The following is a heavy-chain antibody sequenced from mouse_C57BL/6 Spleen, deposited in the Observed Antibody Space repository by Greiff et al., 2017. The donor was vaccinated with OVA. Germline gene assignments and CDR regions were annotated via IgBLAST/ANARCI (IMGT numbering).Heavy chain of an antibody. J-gene: IGHJ2*01. D-gene: IGHD1-1*01. CDR3: ARHERDYGSSHYFDY. CDR2: ISSGGSYT. CDR1: GFTFSSYG. V-gene: IGHV5-6*01. Sequence: EVKLVESGGDLVKPGGSLKLSCAASGFTFSSYGMSWVRQTPDKRLEWVATISSGGSYTYSPDSVKGRFTISRDNAKNTLYLQMSSLKSEDTAMYYCARHERDYGSSHYFDYWGQGTTLTVSS.